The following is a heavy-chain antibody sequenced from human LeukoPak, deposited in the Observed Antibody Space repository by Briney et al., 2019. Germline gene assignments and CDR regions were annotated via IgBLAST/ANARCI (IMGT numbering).Heavy chain of an antibody. CDR2: ISGGGGP. CDR1: GFTFGSYA. CDR3: AKGLKTAVGPYMGYHYYMDV. V-gene: IGHV3-23*01. Sequence: SGGSLRLSCAASGFTFGSYAMAWVRQAPGKGLEWRSVISGGGGPYYADSVKGRFTISRDNSKSTLSLQMISLRAEDTALYYCAKGLKTAVGPYMGYHYYMDVWGKGTTVTVSS. J-gene: IGHJ6*03. D-gene: IGHD5-18*01.